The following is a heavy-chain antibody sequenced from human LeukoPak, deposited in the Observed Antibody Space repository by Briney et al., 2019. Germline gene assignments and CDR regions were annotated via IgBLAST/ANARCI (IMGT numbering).Heavy chain of an antibody. CDR2: IYYSGST. V-gene: IGHV4-59*01. CDR3: ARDRRQLVLFFGMDV. Sequence: SETLSLTCTVSGGSISSYYWSWIRQPPGKGLEWIGYIYYSGSTNYNPSLKSRVTISVDTSKNQFSLKLSPVTAADTAVYYCARDRRQLVLFFGMDVWGQGTTVTVSS. CDR1: GGSISSYY. J-gene: IGHJ6*02. D-gene: IGHD6-13*01.